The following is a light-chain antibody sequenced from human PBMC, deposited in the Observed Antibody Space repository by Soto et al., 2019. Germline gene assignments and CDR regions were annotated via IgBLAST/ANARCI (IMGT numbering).Light chain of an antibody. CDR3: QQRXNPWT. CDR2: DAS. Sequence: EIVLTQSPATLSLSPGERATLSCRASQSVSSYLAWYQQKPGQAPRLLIYDASNRATGIPARFSGSGSGTDFTLTISSLEPEDFAVYYCQQRXNPWTFGQGXKV. V-gene: IGKV3-11*01. J-gene: IGKJ1*01. CDR1: QSVSSY.